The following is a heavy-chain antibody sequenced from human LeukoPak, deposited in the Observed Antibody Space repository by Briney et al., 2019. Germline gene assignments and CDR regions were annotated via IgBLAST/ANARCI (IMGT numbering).Heavy chain of an antibody. CDR2: ISGSGGST. CDR1: GFTFSSYA. CDR3: AKVPSYSSGWYKDNWFDP. V-gene: IGHV3-23*01. J-gene: IGHJ5*02. D-gene: IGHD6-19*01. Sequence: PGGALRLSCADSGFTFSSYAMSWVRQAPGEGLEWVSAISGSGGSTYYADSVKGRFTISRDNSKNTLYLQINSLRAEDTAVYYCAKVPSYSSGWYKDNWFDPWGQGTLVTVSS.